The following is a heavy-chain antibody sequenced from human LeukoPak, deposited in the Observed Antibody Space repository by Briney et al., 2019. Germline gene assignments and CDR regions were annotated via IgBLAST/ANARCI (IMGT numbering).Heavy chain of an antibody. CDR1: GFTFSSYS. CDR3: AKEVELLWFGELSN. Sequence: GGSLRLSCAASGFTFSSYSMNWVRQAPGKGLEWVSGISWNSGSIGYADSVKGRFTISRDNAKNSLYLQMNSLRAEDTALYYCAKEVELLWFGELSNWGQGTLVTVSS. CDR2: ISWNSGSI. J-gene: IGHJ4*02. D-gene: IGHD3-10*01. V-gene: IGHV3-9*01.